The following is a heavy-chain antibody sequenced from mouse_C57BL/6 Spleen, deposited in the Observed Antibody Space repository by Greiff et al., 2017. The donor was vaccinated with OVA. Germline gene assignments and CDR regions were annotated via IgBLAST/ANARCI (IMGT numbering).Heavy chain of an antibody. Sequence: EVKLQESGGGLVKPGGSLKLSCAASGFTFSSYTMSWVRQTPEKRLEWVATISGGGGNTYYPDSVKGRFTISRDNAKNTLYLQMSSLRSEDTALYYCARHDVMDYWGQGTSVTVSS. CDR2: ISGGGGNT. CDR3: ARHDVMDY. CDR1: GFTFSSYT. J-gene: IGHJ4*01. V-gene: IGHV5-9*01.